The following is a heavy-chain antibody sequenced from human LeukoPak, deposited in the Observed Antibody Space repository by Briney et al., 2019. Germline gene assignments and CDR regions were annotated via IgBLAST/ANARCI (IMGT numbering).Heavy chain of an antibody. Sequence: SETLSLTCTVPGGPISSNYGSWIRQPAGKGLEWIGRIYTSGSTNYNPSLKSRVTMSVDTSKNQFSLKLSSVTAADTAVYYCARGIGDGSDYWGQGTLVTVSS. CDR3: ARGIGDGSDY. CDR2: IYTSGST. V-gene: IGHV4-4*07. CDR1: GGPISSNY. D-gene: IGHD1-26*01. J-gene: IGHJ4*02.